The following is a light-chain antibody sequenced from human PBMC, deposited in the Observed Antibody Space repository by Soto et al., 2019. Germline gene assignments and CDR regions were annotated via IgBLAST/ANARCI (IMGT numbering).Light chain of an antibody. CDR3: SSYTSSSTLEV. CDR2: EVS. J-gene: IGLJ1*01. Sequence: QSVLIQPASVSGSPGQSITISCTGTGSDVGGYNYVSWYQQHPGKAPKLMIYEVSNRPSGVSNRFSGSKSGNTASLTISGLQAEDEADYYCSSYTSSSTLEVFGTGTKVTVL. CDR1: GSDVGGYNY. V-gene: IGLV2-14*01.